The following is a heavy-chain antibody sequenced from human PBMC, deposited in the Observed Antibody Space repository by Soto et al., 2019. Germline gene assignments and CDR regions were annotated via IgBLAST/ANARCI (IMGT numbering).Heavy chain of an antibody. CDR1: GYTFTSYG. J-gene: IGHJ4*02. V-gene: IGHV1-18*01. CDR2: ISAYNGNT. Sequence: QVQLVQSGAEVKKPGASVKVSCKASGYTFTSYGISWVRQAPGQGLEWMGWISAYNGNTNYAQKLQGRVTMTTDTSTSTAYMELRSLRSDDTAVYYCATADPRALASYYFDYWGQGTLVTVSS. CDR3: ATADPRALASYYFDY.